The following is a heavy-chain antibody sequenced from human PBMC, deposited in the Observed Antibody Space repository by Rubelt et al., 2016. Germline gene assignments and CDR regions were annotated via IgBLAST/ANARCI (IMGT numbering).Heavy chain of an antibody. CDR3: AREAYCGGDCYSTNPLDY. V-gene: IGHV1-2*02. J-gene: IGHJ4*02. Sequence: NAQKFQGRVTMTRDTSTSTAYMELSRLRSDDTAVYYCAREAYCGGDCYSTNPLDYWGQGTLVTVSS. D-gene: IGHD2-21*01.